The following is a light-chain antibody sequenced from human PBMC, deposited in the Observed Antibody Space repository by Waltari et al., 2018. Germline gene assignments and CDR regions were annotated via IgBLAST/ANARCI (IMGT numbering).Light chain of an antibody. CDR2: DAS. J-gene: IGKJ4*01. V-gene: IGKV3-11*01. CDR1: QSVSSY. CDR3: QQRSIWPVT. Sequence: EIVLTQSPATLSLSPGERATLSCRASQSVSSYLAWYQQKPGQAPRLLIYDASNRVTGIPARFSGSGSETDFTLTISSLDPEDFAVYYCQQRSIWPVTFGGGTKVEIK.